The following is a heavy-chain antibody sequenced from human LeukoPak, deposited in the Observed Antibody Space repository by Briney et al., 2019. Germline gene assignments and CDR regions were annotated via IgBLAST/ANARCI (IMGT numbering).Heavy chain of an antibody. D-gene: IGHD6-13*01. J-gene: IGHJ4*02. Sequence: SGGSLRLSCAASGFTFSSYAMSWVRQAPGKGLEWVSAISGSGGSTYYADSVKGRFTISRDNSKNTLYLQMNSLRAEDTAIYYCAKLIHPYTSSWYPFDSWGQGTLVTVSS. CDR3: AKLIHPYTSSWYPFDS. CDR2: ISGSGGST. CDR1: GFTFSSYA. V-gene: IGHV3-23*01.